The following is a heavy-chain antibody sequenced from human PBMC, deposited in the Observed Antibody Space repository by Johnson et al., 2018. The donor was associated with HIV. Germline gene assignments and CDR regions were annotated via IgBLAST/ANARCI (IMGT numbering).Heavy chain of an antibody. V-gene: IGHV3-30*14. D-gene: IGHD1-26*01. CDR3: CTVSGVLPPRGDN. CDR2: ISYDGSNK. J-gene: IGHJ3*01. Sequence: KGLEWVAVISYDGSNKYYADSVKGRFTISRDTSKNTLYLQMNSLRPEDTAIYYCCTVSGVLPPRGDNWGQGTMVTVSS.